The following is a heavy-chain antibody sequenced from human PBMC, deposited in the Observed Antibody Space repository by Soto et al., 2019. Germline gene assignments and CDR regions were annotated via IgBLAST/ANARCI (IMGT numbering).Heavy chain of an antibody. CDR2: ISGSGSDI. J-gene: IGHJ4*02. CDR1: GFTFSSYE. Sequence: EVQLVESGGGLVQPGGSLRLSCAASGFTFSSYEMSWVRQAPGRGLEWVSYISGSGSDIYYADSVKGRFTISRDNAKSSLYLQMNSLRAEDTALYYCARATYDDYWGQGTLVTVSS. V-gene: IGHV3-48*03. CDR3: ARATYDDY. D-gene: IGHD3-3*01.